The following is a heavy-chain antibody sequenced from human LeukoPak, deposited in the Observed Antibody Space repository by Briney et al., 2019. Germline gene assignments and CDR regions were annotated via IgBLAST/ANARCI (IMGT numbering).Heavy chain of an antibody. CDR2: IYYSGRT. J-gene: IGHJ1*01. V-gene: IGHV4-39*01. CDR1: GDSVSRSDSY. CDR3: ARRRYYDGSGYSE. Sequence: SETLSLTCSVSGDSVSRSDSYWDWIRQPLGKGLEWIGTIYYSGRTYYSPSLKSRVTMSVDPSNNQFSLNLRSVTAADTALYYCARRRYYDGSGYSEWGQGTLLSVSS. D-gene: IGHD3-22*01.